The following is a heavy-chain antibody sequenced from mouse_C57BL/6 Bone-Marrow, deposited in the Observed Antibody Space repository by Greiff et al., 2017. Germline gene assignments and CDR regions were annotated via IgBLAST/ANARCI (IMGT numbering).Heavy chain of an antibody. CDR3: ARGIYYGNWYFDV. CDR1: GYTFTSYW. CDR2: IYPGSGST. Sequence: QVQLQQPGAELVKPGASVTMSCKASGYTFTSYWITWVKQRPGQGLEWIGDIYPGSGSTNSNAKFTSKSTLTVDTSSSTAYMQLSSLTSDDSAVYYCARGIYYGNWYFDVWGTGTTVTVSS. D-gene: IGHD2-1*01. J-gene: IGHJ1*03. V-gene: IGHV1-55*01.